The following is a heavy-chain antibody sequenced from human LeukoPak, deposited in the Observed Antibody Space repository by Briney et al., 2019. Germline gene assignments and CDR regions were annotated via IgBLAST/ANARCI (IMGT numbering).Heavy chain of an antibody. D-gene: IGHD3-10*01. Sequence: GGSLRLSGAASGFTFSSYAMSWVRQAPGKGLEWVSAISGSGGSTYYADSVKGRFTISRDNSKNTLYLQLDSLRAEDSAVYYCAKDRGVHYYGSERGLYNWFDPWGQGTLVTVSS. CDR2: ISGSGGST. CDR1: GFTFSSYA. V-gene: IGHV3-23*01. J-gene: IGHJ5*02. CDR3: AKDRGVHYYGSERGLYNWFDP.